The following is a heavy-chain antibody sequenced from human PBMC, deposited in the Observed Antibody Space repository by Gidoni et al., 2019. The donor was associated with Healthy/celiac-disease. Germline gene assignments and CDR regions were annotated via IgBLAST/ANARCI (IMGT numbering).Heavy chain of an antibody. J-gene: IGHJ4*02. D-gene: IGHD1-26*01. CDR2: ISGSGGST. CDR3: AKGALRSGSYLCYFDY. Sequence: EVPLLQSGGGLVQPGGSLRLSCAASGLTFRSYAMSWVRQAPGKGLEWVSAISGSGGSTYYADSVKGRFTISRDNSKNTLYLQMNSLRAEDTAVYYCAKGALRSGSYLCYFDYWGQGTLVTVSS. V-gene: IGHV3-23*01. CDR1: GLTFRSYA.